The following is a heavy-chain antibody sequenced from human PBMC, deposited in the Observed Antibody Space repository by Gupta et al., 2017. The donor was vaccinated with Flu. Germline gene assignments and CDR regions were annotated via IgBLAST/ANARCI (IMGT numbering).Heavy chain of an antibody. J-gene: IGHJ6*03. CDR3: ARSFGINSGSNHMDG. V-gene: IGHV3-21*01. Sequence: GFSFTTHSMNWVRQAPGKGLEWVSSISSSSSYIYYADSVKGRFTISRDNAKNSLYLQMNSLRAEDTAVYYCARSFGINSGSNHMDGWGKGTTVTVSS. CDR1: GFSFTTHS. D-gene: IGHD1-20*01. CDR2: ISSSSSYI.